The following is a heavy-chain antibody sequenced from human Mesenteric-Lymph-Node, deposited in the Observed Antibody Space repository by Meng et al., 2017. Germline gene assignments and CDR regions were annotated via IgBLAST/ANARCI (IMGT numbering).Heavy chain of an antibody. CDR3: ARVGISGAFDY. CDR2: ISYGGGII. V-gene: IGHV3-64*02. CDR1: GFTISSFS. D-gene: IGHD3-10*01. Sequence: GESLKISCSASGFTISSFSMHWVRQAPGKGLEYVSAISYGGGIIYYADSVEGRFTISRDDSTNTLSLQMGSLRGDDMGVYYCARVGISGAFDYWGQGTRVTVSS. J-gene: IGHJ4*01.